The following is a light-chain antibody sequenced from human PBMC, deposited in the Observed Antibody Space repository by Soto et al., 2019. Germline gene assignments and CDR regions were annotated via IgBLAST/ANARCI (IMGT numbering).Light chain of an antibody. Sequence: EIVLTQSPATLSLSPGERATLSCKASHSVNTYLAWYQQRPGQPPRLLIYNASNRTTGIPARFSGSGSGTDFTLTISSLEPEDFAVYYCQQRGDWPPITFGQGTRLEI. J-gene: IGKJ5*01. CDR3: QQRGDWPPIT. V-gene: IGKV3-11*01. CDR1: HSVNTY. CDR2: NAS.